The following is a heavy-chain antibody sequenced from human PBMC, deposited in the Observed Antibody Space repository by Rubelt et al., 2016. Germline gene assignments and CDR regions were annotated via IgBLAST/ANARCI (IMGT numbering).Heavy chain of an antibody. V-gene: IGHV4-39*01. D-gene: IGHD3-16*01. CDR1: GASITSGGFF. Sequence: QLQLRESGPGLVKPSETLLLDCNVSGASITSGGFFWGWVRQPPGKGLEWIASLSSDGRTFYQSSLRSRVTISADTSKNQLSLRLTSVTAADTALYFCARHRIIRDMTLGGWFDPWGQGALATVSS. CDR2: LSSDGRT. J-gene: IGHJ5*02. CDR3: ARHRIIRDMTLGGWFDP.